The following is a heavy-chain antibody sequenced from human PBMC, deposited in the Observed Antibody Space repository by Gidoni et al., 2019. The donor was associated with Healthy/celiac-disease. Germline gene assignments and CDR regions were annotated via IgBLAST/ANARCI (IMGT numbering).Heavy chain of an antibody. V-gene: IGHV4-59*08. Sequence: QVQLQESGPGLVKPSETLSLTCTVSGCSISSYYWSWIRQPPGKGLEWIGYIYYSGSTNYNPSLKSRVTISVDTSKNQFSLKLSSVTAADTAVYYCARHGGYDSSGYFYGYWGQGTLVTVSS. CDR1: GCSISSYY. CDR2: IYYSGST. D-gene: IGHD3-22*01. CDR3: ARHGGYDSSGYFYGY. J-gene: IGHJ4*02.